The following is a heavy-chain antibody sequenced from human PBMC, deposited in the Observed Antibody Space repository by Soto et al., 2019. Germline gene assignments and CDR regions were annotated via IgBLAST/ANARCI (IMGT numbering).Heavy chain of an antibody. D-gene: IGHD6-19*01. J-gene: IGHJ4*02. Sequence: QVQLVESGGGVVQPGRSLRLSCAASGFTFSSYGMHWVRQAPGKGLEWVAVIWYDGSNKYYADSVKGRFTISRDNSKNTLYLQMNGLRAEDTAVYYCARDAPGYSSGPDNWGQGTLVTVSS. CDR1: GFTFSSYG. V-gene: IGHV3-33*01. CDR3: ARDAPGYSSGPDN. CDR2: IWYDGSNK.